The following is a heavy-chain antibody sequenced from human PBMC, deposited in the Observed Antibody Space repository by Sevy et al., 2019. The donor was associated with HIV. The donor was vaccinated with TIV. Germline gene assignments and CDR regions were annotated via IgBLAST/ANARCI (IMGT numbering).Heavy chain of an antibody. J-gene: IGHJ6*02. D-gene: IGHD5-12*01. CDR1: GFTFSNYD. CDR2: ISSDSGGI. CDR3: AREGGYTDQGMDV. V-gene: IGHV3-48*01. Sequence: GGSLRLSCAASGFTFSNYDMNWVRQAPGNGVEWVSYISSDSGGIYYADSVKGRFTISRVNAKNSLYVQMNRLRVEDTAVYYCAREGGYTDQGMDVWGQGTTVTVSS.